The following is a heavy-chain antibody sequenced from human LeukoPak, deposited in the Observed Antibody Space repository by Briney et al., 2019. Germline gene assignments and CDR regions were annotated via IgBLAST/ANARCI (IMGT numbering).Heavy chain of an antibody. CDR2: MSSSGTS. D-gene: IGHD6-19*01. J-gene: IGHJ5*02. Sequence: PSETLSLTCTVSGSSISSGVYYWSWIRQPAGKGLEWIGRMSSSGTSTYSPSLKSRVTISIDTSRNQFSMNPNSVTAADTAVYYCARGAGPPWFDPWGQGTLVTVSS. V-gene: IGHV4-61*02. CDR1: GSSISSGVYY. CDR3: ARGAGPPWFDP.